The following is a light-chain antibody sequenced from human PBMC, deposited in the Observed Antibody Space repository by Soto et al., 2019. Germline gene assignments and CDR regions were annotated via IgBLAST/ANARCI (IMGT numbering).Light chain of an antibody. CDR2: DVS. Sequence: QSALTQPASVSGSPGQSITISCTGTSSDVGGYNYVSWYQQYPGKAPKLMIHDVSNRPSGVSNRFSGSKSGNTASLTISGLQAEDEADYYCSSYTSSSTPHVVFGGGTQLTVL. V-gene: IGLV2-14*01. J-gene: IGLJ2*01. CDR3: SSYTSSSTPHVV. CDR1: SSDVGGYNY.